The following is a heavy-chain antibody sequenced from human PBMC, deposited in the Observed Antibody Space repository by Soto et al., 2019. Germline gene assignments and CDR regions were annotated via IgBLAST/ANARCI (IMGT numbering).Heavy chain of an antibody. Sequence: QVQLVESGGSVVQPGRSLRLSCTVSGFTLRSYGMHWVRQAPGKGLEWVAVIWYDGSTQYYADSVRSRFTISRDTSENTVFLQMNSLGAEDTALYYCARTRAGFLESFDKWGQGTLVTVTP. D-gene: IGHD3-3*01. CDR1: GFTLRSYG. CDR2: IWYDGSTQ. V-gene: IGHV3-33*01. CDR3: ARTRAGFLESFDK. J-gene: IGHJ4*02.